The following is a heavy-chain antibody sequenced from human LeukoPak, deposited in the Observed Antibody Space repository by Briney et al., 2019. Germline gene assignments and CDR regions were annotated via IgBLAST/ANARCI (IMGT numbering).Heavy chain of an antibody. V-gene: IGHV3-23*01. CDR2: FSDSGGST. CDR1: GFTFSSYA. CDR3: TKRHYDSSGYPN. Sequence: GGSLRLSCAASGFTFSSYAMSWVRQAPGKGLEWVSTFSDSGGSTYYADSVKGRFTISRDNSKNMLYLQMNSLRAEDTAVYYCTKRHYDSSGYPNWGQGTLVTVSS. D-gene: IGHD3-22*01. J-gene: IGHJ4*02.